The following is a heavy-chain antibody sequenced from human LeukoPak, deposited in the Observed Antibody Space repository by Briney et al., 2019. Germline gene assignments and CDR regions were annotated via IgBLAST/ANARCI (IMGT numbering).Heavy chain of an antibody. J-gene: IGHJ5*02. V-gene: IGHV3-11*01. Sequence: GGSLRLSCAASGFRFSDYYMSWIRQAPGKGLEWVSSISRGGNSKYSADSVKGRFTISRDNAKNSLDLQMDSLRPEDTAVYYCARDHLSDYYYGSGRSYNWFDPWGQGTLVTVSS. CDR3: ARDHLSDYYYGSGRSYNWFDP. CDR2: ISRGGNSK. CDR1: GFRFSDYY. D-gene: IGHD3-10*01.